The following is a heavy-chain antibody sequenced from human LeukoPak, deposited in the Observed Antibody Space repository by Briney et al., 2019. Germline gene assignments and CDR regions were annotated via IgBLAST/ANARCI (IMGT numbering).Heavy chain of an antibody. D-gene: IGHD6-25*01. V-gene: IGHV3-48*01. CDR3: ARFAAGGSYYYYMDV. CDR1: GFTFSSYT. CDR2: IGTSSTTI. Sequence: QPGGSLRLSCAASGFTFSSYTMNWVRQPPGKGLEWISNIGTSSTTIYYADSVKGRFTISRDNAKNSLSLQMNSLRADDTAVYYCARFAAGGSYYYYMDVWGKGTTVTVSS. J-gene: IGHJ6*03.